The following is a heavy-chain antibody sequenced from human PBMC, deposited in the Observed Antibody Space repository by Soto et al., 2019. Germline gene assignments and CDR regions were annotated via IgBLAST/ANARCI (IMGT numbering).Heavy chain of an antibody. J-gene: IGHJ4*02. Sequence: EVQLVESGGDLAKPGGSLRLSCAASEFTFANAWISWVRQAPGKGLEWVGRIKSKADGGTTDYAAPVKGRFTISRDESQNTLYLQMNSLKTEDTAVYYCTSLYYGHWGQGTLVTVSS. CDR1: EFTFANAW. D-gene: IGHD4-17*01. V-gene: IGHV3-15*01. CDR2: IKSKADGGTT. CDR3: TSLYYGH.